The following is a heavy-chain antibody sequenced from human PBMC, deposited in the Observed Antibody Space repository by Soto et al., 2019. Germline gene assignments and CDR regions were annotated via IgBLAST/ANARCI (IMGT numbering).Heavy chain of an antibody. CDR2: ITRSADLS. D-gene: IGHD3-10*01. CDR3: ATWSGFGDL. CDR1: VFDFSSYS. Sequence: PWGSLRLSCESSVFDFSSYSITWVRQAPGKGLDYVSGITRSADLSFYADSVRGRFTVSRDNFKNTAYLEMNNLRVEDPSVYYCATWSGFGDLWGQGTMVTVSS. V-gene: IGHV3-23*01. J-gene: IGHJ4*02.